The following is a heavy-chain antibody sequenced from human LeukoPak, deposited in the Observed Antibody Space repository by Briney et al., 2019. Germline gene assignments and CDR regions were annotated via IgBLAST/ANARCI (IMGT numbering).Heavy chain of an antibody. V-gene: IGHV3-30*18. Sequence: PGGSLRLSCAASGFTFSSYGMHWVRQAPGKGLEWVAVISYDGSNKYYADSVKGRFTISRDNSKNTLYLQMNSLRAEDTAVYYCAKAPYKEPYYFDYWGQGTLVTVSS. J-gene: IGHJ4*02. CDR1: GFTFSSYG. CDR2: ISYDGSNK. D-gene: IGHD1-14*01. CDR3: AKAPYKEPYYFDY.